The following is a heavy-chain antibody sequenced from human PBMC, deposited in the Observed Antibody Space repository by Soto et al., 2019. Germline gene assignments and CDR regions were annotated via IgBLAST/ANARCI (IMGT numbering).Heavy chain of an antibody. D-gene: IGHD6-13*01. CDR3: ARAPRVAAGTGRSAFDT. CDR2: FYHSGST. J-gene: IGHJ3*02. V-gene: IGHV4-38-2*01. Sequence: SETLSLTCAVSGFSISNGYYWGWIRQPPGKGLECIGNFYHSGSTSYNPSLKSRVTISVDTSKNQCFLRLTSVTAADTAVYYCARAPRVAAGTGRSAFDTWRKGTMVTASS. CDR1: GFSISNGYY.